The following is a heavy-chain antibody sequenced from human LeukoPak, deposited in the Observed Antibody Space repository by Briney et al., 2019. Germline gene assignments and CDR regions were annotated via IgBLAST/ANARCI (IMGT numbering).Heavy chain of an antibody. J-gene: IGHJ4*02. D-gene: IGHD3-22*01. CDR1: GYTFTSYD. V-gene: IGHV1-8*01. Sequence: GASVKVSCKASGYTFTSYDINWVRQAPGQGLEWMGWMNPNSGNSGYAQKFQGRVTMTRDTSITTAYRELSSLRSDDTAVYYCASLADDYDSSCYQHWGRGTLVTVSS. CDR3: ASLADDYDSSCYQH. CDR2: MNPNSGNS.